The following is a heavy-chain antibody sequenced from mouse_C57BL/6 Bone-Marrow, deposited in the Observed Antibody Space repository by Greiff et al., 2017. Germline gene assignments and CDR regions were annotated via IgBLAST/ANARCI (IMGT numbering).Heavy chain of an antibody. J-gene: IGHJ2*01. Sequence: QVQLQQPGAELVKPGASVKLSCKASGYPFTSYWMHWVKQRPGQGLEWIGMIHPNSGSTNYNEKFKIKATLTVDKSSSTAYMQLSSLTSEDSAVYYCARAYGSSYRFDYWGQGTTLTVSS. D-gene: IGHD1-1*01. CDR2: IHPNSGST. CDR3: ARAYGSSYRFDY. CDR1: GYPFTSYW. V-gene: IGHV1-64*01.